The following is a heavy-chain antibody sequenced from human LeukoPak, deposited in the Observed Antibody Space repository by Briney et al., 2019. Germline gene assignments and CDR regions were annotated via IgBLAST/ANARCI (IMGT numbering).Heavy chain of an antibody. CDR1: GLTLSTNY. V-gene: IGHV3-53*01. CDR3: ARELIVMVRGSTPT. Sequence: GGSLRLSCAASGLTLSTNYMSWVRQAPGKGLEWISVIYSAGSTYYPDSVKGRFTISRDTSRNTPYLQMDSLRAEDTAVYYCARELIVMVRGSTPTWGQGTLVTVSS. J-gene: IGHJ4*02. D-gene: IGHD3-10*01. CDR2: IYSAGST.